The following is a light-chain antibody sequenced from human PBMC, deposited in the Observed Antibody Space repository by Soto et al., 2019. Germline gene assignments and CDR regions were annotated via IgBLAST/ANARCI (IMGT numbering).Light chain of an antibody. Sequence: EVVMTQSPVTLSVSSGERATLSCRASQSVSNHLAWYQHKPGQAPRLLIYGASTRATGVPARFSGSGSGTEFHLTISSLQSEDFAVYYCHQYNSWPPWAFGQGTKVEIK. CDR1: QSVSNH. CDR2: GAS. CDR3: HQYNSWPPWA. J-gene: IGKJ1*01. V-gene: IGKV3-15*01.